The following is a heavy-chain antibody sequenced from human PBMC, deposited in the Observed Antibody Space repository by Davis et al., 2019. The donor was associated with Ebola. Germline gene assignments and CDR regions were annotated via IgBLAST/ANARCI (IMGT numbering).Heavy chain of an antibody. V-gene: IGHV3-23*01. D-gene: IGHD3-3*01. CDR1: GFTFSSYA. Sequence: PGGSLRLSCAASGFTFSSYAMSWVRQAPGKGLEWVSAISGSGGSTYYADSVKGRFTISRDNSKNTLYLQMNSLRAEDTAIYYCAKDKNYDFWSGYPHDAFDIWVQGTMVTVPS. J-gene: IGHJ3*02. CDR2: ISGSGGST. CDR3: AKDKNYDFWSGYPHDAFDI.